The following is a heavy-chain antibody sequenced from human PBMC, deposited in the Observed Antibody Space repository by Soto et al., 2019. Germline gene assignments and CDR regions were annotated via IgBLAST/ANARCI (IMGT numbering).Heavy chain of an antibody. CDR2: IVVGSGNT. D-gene: IGHD3-16*01. V-gene: IGHV1-58*01. CDR1: GFTFTSSA. CDR3: VADSGGDPYYYYYGMDV. J-gene: IGHJ6*02. Sequence: SVKVSCKASGFTFTSSAVQWVRQARGQRLEWIGWIVVGSGNTNYAQKFQERVTITRDMSTSTAYMELSSLRSEDTAVYYCVADSGGDPYYYYYGMDVWGQGTTVTVSS.